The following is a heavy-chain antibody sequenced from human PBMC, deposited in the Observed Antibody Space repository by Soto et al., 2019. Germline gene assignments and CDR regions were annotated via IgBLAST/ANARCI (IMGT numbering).Heavy chain of an antibody. CDR2: TYFRSKWYN. V-gene: IGHV6-1*01. D-gene: IGHD3-9*01. J-gene: IGHJ5*02. CDR1: GDSVSSKTAA. CDR3: ARVTFDHFVHWFDP. Sequence: PSQTLSLTCAISGDSVSSKTAAWNWIRQSPSRGLEWLGRTYFRSKWYNDYAISVKSRIAINPDTSKNQFSLLLHSVTPEDTAVYYCARVTFDHFVHWFDPCGQGTLVTVSS.